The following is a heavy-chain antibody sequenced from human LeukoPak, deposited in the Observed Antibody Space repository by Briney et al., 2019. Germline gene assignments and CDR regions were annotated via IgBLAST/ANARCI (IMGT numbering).Heavy chain of an antibody. Sequence: GGSLRLSCAASGFTFSNYGIHWVRQAPGKGLEWAAIISYDGTNKYYADSVKGRFTISRDNSKNTLYLQMNSLRAEDTAMYYCAKEEGVMAIAGSPSGYWGQGTLVTVSS. J-gene: IGHJ4*02. CDR1: GFTFSNYG. CDR3: AKEEGVMAIAGSPSGY. V-gene: IGHV3-30*18. CDR2: ISYDGTNK. D-gene: IGHD2-21*01.